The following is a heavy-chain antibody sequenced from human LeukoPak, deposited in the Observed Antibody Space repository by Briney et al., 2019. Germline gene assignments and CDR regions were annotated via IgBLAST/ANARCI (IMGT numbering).Heavy chain of an antibody. CDR2: ISSSGSTI. CDR1: GFTFSDYY. Sequence: GGSLRLSCAASGFTFSDYYMSWIRQAPGKGLEWVSYISSSGSTIYYADSVKGRFTISRDNAKNSLYLQMNSLRAEDTAVYYCARAPPLLLWFGELGGYYFDYWGQGTLVTVSS. D-gene: IGHD3-10*01. J-gene: IGHJ4*02. CDR3: ARAPPLLLWFGELGGYYFDY. V-gene: IGHV3-11*04.